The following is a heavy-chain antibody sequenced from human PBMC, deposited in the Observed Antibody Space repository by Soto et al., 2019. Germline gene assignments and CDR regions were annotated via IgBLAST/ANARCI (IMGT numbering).Heavy chain of an antibody. D-gene: IGHD3-22*01. Sequence: PEETLSLTCAVYGGSFSGYYWSWIRQPPGKGLEWIGEINHSGSTNYNPSLKSRVTISVDTSKNQFSLKLSSVTAADTAVYYCARCSRLLPRWAFDIWGQGTMVTVSS. CDR1: GGSFSGYY. J-gene: IGHJ3*02. CDR2: INHSGST. CDR3: ARCSRLLPRWAFDI. V-gene: IGHV4-34*01.